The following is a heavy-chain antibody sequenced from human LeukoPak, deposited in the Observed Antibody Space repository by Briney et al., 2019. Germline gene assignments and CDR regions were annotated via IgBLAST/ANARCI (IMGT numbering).Heavy chain of an antibody. D-gene: IGHD6-19*01. CDR1: GGSISSGSYY. CDR2: IYTSGST. Sequence: PSQTLSLTCTVSGGSISSGSYYWSWIRQPAGKGLEWIGRIYTSGSTSYNPSLKSRVTISVDTSKNQFSLKLSSVTAADTAVYYCARDPEEYSSGRESYYYYMDVWGKGTTVTVSS. J-gene: IGHJ6*03. CDR3: ARDPEEYSSGRESYYYYMDV. V-gene: IGHV4-61*02.